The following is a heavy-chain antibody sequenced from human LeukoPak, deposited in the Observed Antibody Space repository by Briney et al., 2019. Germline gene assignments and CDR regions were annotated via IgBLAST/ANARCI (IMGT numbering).Heavy chain of an antibody. V-gene: IGHV3-33*06. CDR3: AKDAQRGFDYSNSLEY. Sequence: PGRSLRLSCAASGFTFSHYGIHWVRQAPGKGLEWVAVIWNDGSNKYYADSVKGRFTIYRDDSQNMLYLQMDSLRAEDTAVYYCAKDAQRGFDYSNSLEYWGQGALVTVSS. CDR2: IWNDGSNK. CDR1: GFTFSHYG. D-gene: IGHD4-11*01. J-gene: IGHJ4*02.